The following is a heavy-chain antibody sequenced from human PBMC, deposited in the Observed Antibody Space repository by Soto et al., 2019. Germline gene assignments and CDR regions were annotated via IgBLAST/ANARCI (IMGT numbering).Heavy chain of an antibody. CDR3: AKDAGEFGDYVFVDY. V-gene: IGHV3-23*01. D-gene: IGHD3-10*01. CDR2: ISGSGGST. J-gene: IGHJ4*02. Sequence: QAPGKGLEWVSAISGSGGSTYYADSVKGRFTISRDNSKNTLYLQMNSLRAEDTAVYYCAKDAGEFGDYVFVDYWGQGTLVTVSS.